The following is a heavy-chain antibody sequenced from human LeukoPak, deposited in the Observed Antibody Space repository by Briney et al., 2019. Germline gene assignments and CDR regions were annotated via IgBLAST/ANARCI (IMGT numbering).Heavy chain of an antibody. Sequence: GESLKISCKGSGFSFTNYWIAWVRQMPGKGLEWMGIIYPGDSDTRYGPSFQGQVTISADKSISTAYLQWSSLKASDTAMYYCARTYYYDSSGPWAPLQHWGQGTLVTVSS. J-gene: IGHJ1*01. CDR3: ARTYYYDSSGPWAPLQH. CDR2: IYPGDSDT. CDR1: GFSFTNYW. D-gene: IGHD3-22*01. V-gene: IGHV5-51*01.